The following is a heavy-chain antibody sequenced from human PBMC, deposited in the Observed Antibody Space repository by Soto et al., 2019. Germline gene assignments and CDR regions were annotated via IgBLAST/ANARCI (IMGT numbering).Heavy chain of an antibody. D-gene: IGHD5-12*01. Sequence: EVQLVESGGGLVKPGGSLRLSCAASGFTFSSYNMNWVRQAPGKGLEWVSSISSSSSYIYYADSVKGRFTISRDNAKNSLYLQMNSLSAEDTAVYYCARTRRDGYNDYYYYYGMDVWGQGTTVTVSS. CDR1: GFTFSSYN. J-gene: IGHJ6*02. V-gene: IGHV3-21*01. CDR2: ISSSSSYI. CDR3: ARTRRDGYNDYYYYYGMDV.